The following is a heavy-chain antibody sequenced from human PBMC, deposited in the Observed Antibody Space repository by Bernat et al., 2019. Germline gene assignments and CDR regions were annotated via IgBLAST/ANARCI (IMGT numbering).Heavy chain of an antibody. J-gene: IGHJ5*02. CDR1: GGSISSSSYY. CDR3: ARTYYDFWSGYYPNNWFDP. D-gene: IGHD3-3*01. CDR2: IYYSGST. Sequence: QLQLQESGPGLVKPSETLSLTCTVSGGSISSSSYYWGWIRQPPGKGLEWIGSIYYSGSTYYNPSLKSRVTISVDTSKNQFSLKLSSVTAADTAVYYWARTYYDFWSGYYPNNWFDPWGQGTLVTVSS. V-gene: IGHV4-39*01.